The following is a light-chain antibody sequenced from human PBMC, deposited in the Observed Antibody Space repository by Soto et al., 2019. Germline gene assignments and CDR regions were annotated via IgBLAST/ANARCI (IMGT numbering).Light chain of an antibody. CDR1: QSISDW. Sequence: DIQMTQSPSTLSASVGDRVTVTCRASQSISDWLAWYQQKPGKAPKLLIHKASTLESGVPSRFSGSGSGTKFTLTISSLQPDDFATYYCQYYGTFGQGTKLEIK. V-gene: IGKV1-5*03. CDR3: QYYGT. J-gene: IGKJ2*01. CDR2: KAS.